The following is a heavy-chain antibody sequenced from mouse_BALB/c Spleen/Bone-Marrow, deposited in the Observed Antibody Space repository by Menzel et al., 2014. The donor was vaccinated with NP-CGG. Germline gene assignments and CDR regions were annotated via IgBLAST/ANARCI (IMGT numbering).Heavy chain of an antibody. CDR2: IWSDGST. J-gene: IGHJ4*01. CDR3: ARNGNFFAMDS. D-gene: IGHD2-1*01. V-gene: IGHV2-6-1*01. Sequence: QVQLQQSGPGLVAPSQRLSIPCTISGFSLTRYGVHWVRQPPGKGLEWLVVIWSDGSTTYNSALKSRLSITKDNSKSQVFLKMNSLQTDDTAMYYCARNGNFFAMDSWGQGTSVTVSS. CDR1: GFSLTRYG.